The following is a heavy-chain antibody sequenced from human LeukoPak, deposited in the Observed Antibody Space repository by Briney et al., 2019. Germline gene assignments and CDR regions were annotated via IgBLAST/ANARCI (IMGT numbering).Heavy chain of an antibody. CDR3: ARGYSSGHYFDY. V-gene: IGHV4-59*01. D-gene: IGHD6-19*01. J-gene: IGHJ4*02. CDR1: GGSISSYY. CDR2: IYYSGST. Sequence: SETLSLTCTVSGGSISSYYWSWIRQPPGKGLEWIGYIYYSGSTNYNPSLKSRVTIYLDTSKNQFSLKLSSVTAADTAVYYCARGYSSGHYFDYWGQGTLVTVSS.